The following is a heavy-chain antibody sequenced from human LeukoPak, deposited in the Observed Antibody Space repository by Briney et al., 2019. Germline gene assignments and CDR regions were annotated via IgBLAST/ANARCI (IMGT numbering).Heavy chain of an antibody. CDR2: INHSGST. D-gene: IGHD3-22*01. CDR3: AKIYDSSGYYSYFDY. Sequence: SETLSLTCAVYGGSFSGYYWSWIRQPPGKGLEWIGEINHSGSTNYNPSFKSRVTISVDTSKNQFSLKLSSVTAADTAVYYCAKIYDSSGYYSYFDYWGQGTLVTVSS. V-gene: IGHV4-34*01. CDR1: GGSFSGYY. J-gene: IGHJ4*02.